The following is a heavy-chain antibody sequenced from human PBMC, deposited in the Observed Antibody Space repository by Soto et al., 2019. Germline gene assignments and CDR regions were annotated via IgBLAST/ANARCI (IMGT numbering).Heavy chain of an antibody. CDR3: ATAFRARLGWFDP. D-gene: IGHD3-10*01. CDR2: ADPEDAET. J-gene: IGHJ5*02. V-gene: IGHV1-69-2*01. Sequence: ASVKVSCKVSGYTLSDFYMHWVKQAPGKGLEWMGLADPEDAETIYAEKFQGRVTIIADTSTDTAYMELSSLRSDDTAVYYCATAFRARLGWFDPWGQGTQVTVSS. CDR1: GYTLSDFY.